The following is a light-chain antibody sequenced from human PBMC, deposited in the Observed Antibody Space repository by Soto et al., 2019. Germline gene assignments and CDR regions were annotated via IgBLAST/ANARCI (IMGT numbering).Light chain of an antibody. Sequence: DIQMTQSPSSVSASVGDRVIITCRASQGISTWLAWYQQKPGKVPNLLIYGASSLQSGVPSRFSGSGSGTDSPLTISTLQTEDFATYYCQQINSFTITFGQGTRVEIK. V-gene: IGKV1-12*01. J-gene: IGKJ5*01. CDR3: QQINSFTIT. CDR2: GAS. CDR1: QGISTW.